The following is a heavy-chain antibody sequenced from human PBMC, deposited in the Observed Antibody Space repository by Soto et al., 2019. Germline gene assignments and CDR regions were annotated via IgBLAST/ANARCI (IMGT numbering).Heavy chain of an antibody. Sequence: QITLKETGPTLVKPTQTLTLTCSVSGISLTTSGVGVGWLRQPPGNALEWLALMYWDDDKRYSPPLKSRLTITRDTPKNQVVLALTNMDPVDTATYFCAHMKSETYGAIPFDYWGQGTLVTVSS. CDR2: MYWDDDK. CDR1: GISLTTSGVG. CDR3: AHMKSETYGAIPFDY. J-gene: IGHJ4*02. D-gene: IGHD1-26*01. V-gene: IGHV2-5*02.